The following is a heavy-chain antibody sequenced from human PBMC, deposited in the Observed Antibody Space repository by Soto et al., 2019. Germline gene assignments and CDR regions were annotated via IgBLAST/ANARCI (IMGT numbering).Heavy chain of an antibody. J-gene: IGHJ2*01. V-gene: IGHV4-31*03. CDR2: IYYSGST. CDR1: GGSISSGGYY. CDR3: ARDQQNTGALRDWYFDL. D-gene: IGHD2-2*01. Sequence: QVQLQESGPGLVKPSQTLSLTCTVSGGSISSGGYYWSWIRQHPGKGLEWIGYIYYSGSTYYNPSLKRRVTISVDTSKNQFSLKLSSVTVADTAVYYCARDQQNTGALRDWYFDLWGRGTLVTVSS.